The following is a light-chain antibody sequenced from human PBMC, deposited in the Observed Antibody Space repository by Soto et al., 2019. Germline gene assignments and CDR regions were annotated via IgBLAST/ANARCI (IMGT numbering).Light chain of an antibody. CDR2: GAS. CDR3: QHYSTSPYT. V-gene: IGKV3-20*01. CDR1: QSVSSTY. Sequence: EIVLTQSPGTLSLSPGEGATLSCRASQSVSSTYLAWYQQRPGQAPRLLIYGASTRATGIPDRFSGSGSAKVFTLTSSRLEPEDFVFYCCQHYSTSPYTFGQGTQLEIK. J-gene: IGKJ2*01.